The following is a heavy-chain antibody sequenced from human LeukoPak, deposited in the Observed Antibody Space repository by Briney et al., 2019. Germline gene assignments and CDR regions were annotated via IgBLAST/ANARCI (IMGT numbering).Heavy chain of an antibody. CDR2: INPNSGGT. D-gene: IGHD3-22*01. CDR3: ARDLVWSYYYDSSGYPVN. CDR1: GYTFTGYY. V-gene: IGHV1-2*02. Sequence: HGASVKVSCKASGYTFTGYYMHWVRQAPGQGLEWMGWINPNSGGTNYAQKFQGRVTMTRDTSISTAYMELSRLRSDDTAVYYCARDLVWSYYYDSSGYPVNWGQGTLVTVSS. J-gene: IGHJ4*02.